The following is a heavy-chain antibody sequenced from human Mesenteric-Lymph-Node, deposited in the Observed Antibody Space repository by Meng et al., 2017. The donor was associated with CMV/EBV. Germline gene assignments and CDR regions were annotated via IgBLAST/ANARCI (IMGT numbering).Heavy chain of an antibody. J-gene: IGHJ4*02. V-gene: IGHV3-48*03. CDR3: AGGYGFDY. CDR2: ISSTGRII. CDR1: GFTVNSHE. Sequence: GESLKISCEGSGFTVNSHEMIWVRQAPGKGLEWVSYISSTGRIIKYADSVKGRFTISRDNAKNSLLLQMNNLRAEDTAVYYCAGGYGFDYGGQGTLVTVSS. D-gene: IGHD5-12*01.